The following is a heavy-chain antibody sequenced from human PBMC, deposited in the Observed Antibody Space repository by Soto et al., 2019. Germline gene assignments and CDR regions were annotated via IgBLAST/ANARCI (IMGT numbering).Heavy chain of an antibody. Sequence: ASVKVSCKASGGTFSSYAISCVRQAPGQGLEWMGGIIPIFGTANYAQKFQGRVTITADESTSTAYMELSSLRSEDTAVYYCARDRGGSYGLFDYWGQGTLVTVSS. D-gene: IGHD1-26*01. CDR3: ARDRGGSYGLFDY. CDR1: GGTFSSYA. CDR2: IIPIFGTA. J-gene: IGHJ4*02. V-gene: IGHV1-69*13.